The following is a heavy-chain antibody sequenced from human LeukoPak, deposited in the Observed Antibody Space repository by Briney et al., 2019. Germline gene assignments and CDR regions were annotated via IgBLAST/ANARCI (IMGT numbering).Heavy chain of an antibody. Sequence: GESLEISCQGSGYRFTSCWIGRVRQVPGKGLEWMGIIYPGDSDTRYSPSFQGQVTISADKSISTAYLQWSSLKASDTAMYYCARHPYCSSTSCYVDVWGQGTTVTVSS. J-gene: IGHJ6*02. V-gene: IGHV5-51*01. D-gene: IGHD2-2*01. CDR2: IYPGDSDT. CDR1: GYRFTSCW. CDR3: ARHPYCSSTSCYVDV.